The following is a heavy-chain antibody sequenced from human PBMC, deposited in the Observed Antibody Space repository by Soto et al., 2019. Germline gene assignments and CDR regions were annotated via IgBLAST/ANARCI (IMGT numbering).Heavy chain of an antibody. V-gene: IGHV4-39*01. CDR3: ARQYGSGGSCYSGTHYFDC. CDR1: GGSISSSSYY. J-gene: IGHJ4*02. CDR2: IYYSGST. Sequence: QLQLQESGPGLVKPSETLSLTCTVSGGSISSSSYYWGWIRQPPGKGLEWIGSIYYSGSTYYNPSLKSRVTISVDTSKNQYPLMLSSVTAAGTALYYCARQYGSGGSCYSGTHYFDCWGQGNLVNVFS. D-gene: IGHD2-15*01.